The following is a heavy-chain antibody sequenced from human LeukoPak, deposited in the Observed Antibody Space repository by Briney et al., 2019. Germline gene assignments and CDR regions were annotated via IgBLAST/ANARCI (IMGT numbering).Heavy chain of an antibody. D-gene: IGHD5-18*01. Sequence: PSETLSLICTVSGDSISSYYWSWIRQPPGKGLEWIGYIYYSGSTNYNPSLKSRVTISVDTSKNQFSLKLTSVTAADTAVYYCARLLVDSYGYWFDPWGQGTLVTVSS. CDR3: ARLLVDSYGYWFDP. V-gene: IGHV4-59*08. CDR2: IYYSGST. J-gene: IGHJ5*02. CDR1: GDSISSYY.